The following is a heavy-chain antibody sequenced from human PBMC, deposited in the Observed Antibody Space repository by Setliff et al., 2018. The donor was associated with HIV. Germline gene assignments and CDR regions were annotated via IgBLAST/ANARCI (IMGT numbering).Heavy chain of an antibody. V-gene: IGHV4-31*03. CDR1: GVSISSSRFY. J-gene: IGHJ4*02. CDR2: IYHTGRT. D-gene: IGHD3-3*01. Sequence: PSETLSLTCSVSGVSISSSRFYWARIRQSPGKGLEWIGYIYHTGRTYFNESLKSRVTISVDTSKNRFSLKLSSVTAADTAVYYCASVSDFWSVSFGYWGQGALVTVSS. CDR3: ASVSDFWSVSFGY.